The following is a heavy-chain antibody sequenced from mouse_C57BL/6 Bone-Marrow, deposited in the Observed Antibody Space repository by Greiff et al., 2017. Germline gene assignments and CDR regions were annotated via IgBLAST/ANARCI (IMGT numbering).Heavy chain of an antibody. CDR2: IYPRSGNT. Sequence: QVQLQQSGAELARPGASVKLSCKASGYTFTSYGISWVKQRTGQGLEWIGEIYPRSGNTYYNEKFKGKATLTADKSSSTAYMELPSLTSEDSAVYFCARERPITTVVAPFAYWGQGTLVTVSA. D-gene: IGHD1-1*01. J-gene: IGHJ3*01. CDR3: ARERPITTVVAPFAY. CDR1: GYTFTSYG. V-gene: IGHV1-81*01.